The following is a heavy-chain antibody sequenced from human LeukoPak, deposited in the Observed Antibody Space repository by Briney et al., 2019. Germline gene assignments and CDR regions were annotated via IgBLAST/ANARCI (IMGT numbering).Heavy chain of an antibody. CDR1: GGSISSYY. Sequence: ETLSLTCTVSGGSISSYYWSWIRQPPGKGLEWVSAFSGRGGSTYYADSVKGRFTISRDNSKNTLYLQMSSLRAEDTAVYYCAKDFGITGTYFDYWGQGTLVTVSS. D-gene: IGHD1-7*01. CDR3: AKDFGITGTYFDY. V-gene: IGHV3-23*01. J-gene: IGHJ4*02. CDR2: FSGRGGST.